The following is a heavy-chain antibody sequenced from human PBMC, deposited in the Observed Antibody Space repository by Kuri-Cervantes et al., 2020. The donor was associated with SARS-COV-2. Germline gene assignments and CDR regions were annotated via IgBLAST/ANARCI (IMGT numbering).Heavy chain of an antibody. CDR1: GGTFSSYA. D-gene: IGHD2-15*01. Sequence: SVKVSCKASGGTFSSYAISWVRQAPGQGLEWVGRIIPIFRTANYAQRFQGRVTITADESTSTAYMELTSLRSEDTAVYYCARHPHCSDTMCYDFYHYGMDVWGQGTAVTVSS. V-gene: IGHV1-69*13. J-gene: IGHJ6*02. CDR2: IIPIFRTA. CDR3: ARHPHCSDTMCYDFYHYGMDV.